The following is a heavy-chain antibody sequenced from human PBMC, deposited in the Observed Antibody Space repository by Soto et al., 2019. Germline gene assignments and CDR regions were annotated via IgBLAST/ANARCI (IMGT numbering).Heavy chain of an antibody. Sequence: QVQLQQWGAGLLKPSETLSLTCAVYGGSFSGYYWSWIRQPPGKGLEWIGEINHSGSTNYNPSLKSLVTISVYTSKNQFSLKLSSVTAADTAVYYCARGKGYYQHYGMDVWDQGTTVTVSS. CDR1: GGSFSGYY. D-gene: IGHD3-10*01. V-gene: IGHV4-34*01. CDR3: ARGKGYYQHYGMDV. CDR2: INHSGST. J-gene: IGHJ6*02.